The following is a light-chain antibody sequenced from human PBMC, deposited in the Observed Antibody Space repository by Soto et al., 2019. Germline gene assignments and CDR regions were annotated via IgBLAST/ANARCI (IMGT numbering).Light chain of an antibody. V-gene: IGLV2-14*01. CDR1: SSDVGGYNY. CDR3: SSYTSSSTPYV. CDR2: EVS. Sequence: QSALTQPASVSGSPGQSITISCTGTSSDVGGYNYVSWYQQHPGKAPKLMIYEVSNRPSGVSNRFSGSKSGNTASLTISGLXAEDKADYYCSSYTSSSTPYVFGTGTKVTVL. J-gene: IGLJ1*01.